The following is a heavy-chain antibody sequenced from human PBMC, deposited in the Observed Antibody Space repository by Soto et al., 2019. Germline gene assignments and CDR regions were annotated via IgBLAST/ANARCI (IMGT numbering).Heavy chain of an antibody. J-gene: IGHJ4*02. CDR2: IIPIFGTA. CDR1: GGTFSSYA. Sequence: GASVKVSCKASGGTFSSYAISWVRQAPGQGLEWMGGIIPIFGTANYAQKFQGRVTITADESTSTAYMELSSLRSEDTAVYYCATRRAYCSGGSCYSHFDYWGQGTLVTVSS. V-gene: IGHV1-69*13. CDR3: ATRRAYCSGGSCYSHFDY. D-gene: IGHD2-15*01.